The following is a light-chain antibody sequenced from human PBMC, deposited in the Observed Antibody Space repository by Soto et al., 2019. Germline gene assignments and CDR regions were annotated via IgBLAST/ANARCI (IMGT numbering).Light chain of an antibody. CDR1: SGHSSYA. J-gene: IGLJ2*01. CDR3: QTGALASVV. Sequence: QLVLTQSPSASASLGASVKLTCTLNSGHSSYAIAWHQQQPEKGPRYLMKLNSDGSHSKGDGIPDRFSGSSSGAERYLTISSLQSEDEADYYCQTGALASVVFGGGTKLTVL. CDR2: LNSDGSH. V-gene: IGLV4-69*01.